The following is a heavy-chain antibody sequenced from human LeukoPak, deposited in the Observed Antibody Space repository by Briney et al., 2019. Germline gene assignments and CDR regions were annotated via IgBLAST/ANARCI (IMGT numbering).Heavy chain of an antibody. CDR2: IKQDESEK. D-gene: IGHD3/OR15-3a*01. J-gene: IGHJ6*02. CDR1: GFTFSSYW. Sequence: PGGSLRLSCAASGFTFSSYWMSWVRQAPGKGLEWVANIKQDESEKYYVDSVKGRFTISRDNAKKSLYLQMKSLRAEDTAVYFCARFGLRHVYGMDVWGPGTTVTVS. V-gene: IGHV3-7*05. CDR3: ARFGLRHVYGMDV.